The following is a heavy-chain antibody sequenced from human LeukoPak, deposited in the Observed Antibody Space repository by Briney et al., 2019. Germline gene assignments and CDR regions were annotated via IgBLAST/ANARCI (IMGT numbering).Heavy chain of an antibody. CDR2: ISAYNGNT. J-gene: IGHJ5*02. CDR1: GDTFTSVG. D-gene: IGHD5-12*01. CDR3: AGDMSGYSGYDFDWFDP. V-gene: IGHV1-18*01. Sequence: DSMKVSWRESGDTFTSVGISWVRQAPGQGLEWMGWISAYNGNTNYAQKLQGRVTMTTDTSTSTAYMELRSLRSDDTAVYYCAGDMSGYSGYDFDWFDPWGQGTLVTVSS.